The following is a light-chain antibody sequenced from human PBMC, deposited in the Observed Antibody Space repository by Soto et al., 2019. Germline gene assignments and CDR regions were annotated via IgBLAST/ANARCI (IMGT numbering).Light chain of an antibody. CDR2: GAS. CDR1: QSVSSK. CDR3: HQYGISP. J-gene: IGKJ4*01. Sequence: EIVMTQSPATLSVNPGEGATLSCRASQSVSSKLAWYQQKPGQAPRLLIYGASSRATGIPDRFSGSGSGTEFSLTISRLEPEDFAVYYCHQYGISPFGGGTKV. V-gene: IGKV3-20*01.